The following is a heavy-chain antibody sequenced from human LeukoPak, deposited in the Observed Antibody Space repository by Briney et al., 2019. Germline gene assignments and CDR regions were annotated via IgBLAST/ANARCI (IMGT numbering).Heavy chain of an antibody. V-gene: IGHV3-7*01. D-gene: IGHD2/OR15-2a*01. J-gene: IGHJ4*02. Sequence: PGGSLRLSCTGSGFTFSSYWMTWVRQAPGKGLEWVANIKHDAKEKYYVDSVMGRFTISRDNAKNSVFLQMNSLRAEDTALYYCARSAFPADYWGQGILVTVSS. CDR3: ARSAFPADY. CDR2: IKHDAKEK. CDR1: GFTFSSYW.